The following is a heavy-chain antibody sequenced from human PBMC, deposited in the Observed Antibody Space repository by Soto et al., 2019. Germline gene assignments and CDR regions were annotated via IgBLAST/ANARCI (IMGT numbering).Heavy chain of an antibody. CDR2: ITTNGHT. V-gene: IGHV3-23*01. Sequence: PGGSLRLSCGTSGFTFSNCVMTWVRQPPGKRLEWVSVITTNGHTAYADSVKGRFTISRDNSKNTAYLQMNSLRVEDTAVYYCAKGLLNGRWYAADWGQGTLVTVSS. CDR1: GFTFSNCV. CDR3: AKGLLNGRWYAAD. D-gene: IGHD6-13*01. J-gene: IGHJ4*02.